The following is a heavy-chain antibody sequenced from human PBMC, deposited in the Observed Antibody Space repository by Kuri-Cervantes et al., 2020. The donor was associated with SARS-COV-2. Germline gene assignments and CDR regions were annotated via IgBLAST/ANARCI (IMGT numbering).Heavy chain of an antibody. CDR2: IYYSGST. Sequence: SETLSLTCTVSGGSIGSSSYYWGWIRQPPGKGLEWIGSIYYSGSTYYNPSLKSRVTISVDTSKNQFSLKLSSVTAADTAVYYCARHEVLITFGGVIVSYFDYWGQGTLVTVSS. V-gene: IGHV4-39*01. CDR3: ARHEVLITFGGVIVSYFDY. CDR1: GGSIGSSSYY. D-gene: IGHD3-16*02. J-gene: IGHJ4*02.